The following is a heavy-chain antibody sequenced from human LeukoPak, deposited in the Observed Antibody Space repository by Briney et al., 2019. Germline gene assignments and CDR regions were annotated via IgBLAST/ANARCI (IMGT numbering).Heavy chain of an antibody. CDR1: GGSISSGSYY. CDR2: IYYSGST. CDR3: ARRSGYSYGPYGMDV. D-gene: IGHD5-18*01. Sequence: PSETLSLTCTVSGGSISSGSYYWGWIRQPPGKGLEWIGSIYYSGSTYYDPSLKSRVTISVDTSKNQFSLKLSSVTAADTAVYYCARRSGYSYGPYGMDVWGQGTTVTVSS. V-gene: IGHV4-39*07. J-gene: IGHJ6*02.